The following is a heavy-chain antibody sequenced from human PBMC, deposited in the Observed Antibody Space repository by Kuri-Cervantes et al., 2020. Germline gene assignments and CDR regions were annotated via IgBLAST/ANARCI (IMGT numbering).Heavy chain of an antibody. CDR3: ARETAAGTVDY. V-gene: IGHV1-8*01. D-gene: IGHD6-13*01. CDR1: GYTFTSYD. Sequence: GESLKISCKASGYTFTSYDINWVRQATGQGLEWMGWMNPNSGNTGYAQKFQGRVTMTRNTSISTAYMELSSLRSEDTAVYYCARETAAGTVDYWGQGTLVTVSS. CDR2: MNPNSGNT. J-gene: IGHJ4*02.